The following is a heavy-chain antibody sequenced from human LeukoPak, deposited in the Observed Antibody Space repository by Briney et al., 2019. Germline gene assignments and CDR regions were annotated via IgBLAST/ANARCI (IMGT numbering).Heavy chain of an antibody. CDR2: ISWNSGSI. J-gene: IGHJ4*02. D-gene: IGHD3-22*01. CDR3: AKNIRAYYDSSGYFDY. V-gene: IGHV3-9*01. CDR1: GFTFDDYA. Sequence: AGGSLTLSCAASGFTFDDYAMHWVRHAPGKGLEWVSGISWNSGSIGYADSVKGRFTISRDNAKNSLYLQMNSLIAEDTALYYCAKNIRAYYDSSGYFDYWGQGTLVTVSS.